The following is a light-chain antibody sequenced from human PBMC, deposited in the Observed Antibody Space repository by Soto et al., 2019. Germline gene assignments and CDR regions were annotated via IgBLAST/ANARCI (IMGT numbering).Light chain of an antibody. Sequence: QSVLTQPPSVSAAPGQKVTISCSGSTSDIGNNYVSWYQQLPGTAPKLLIYDNDNRPSGIPDRFSGSKSGTSATLGITGLQTGDEDDYYCGTWDSSLSVVVFGGGTKLTVL. CDR2: DND. CDR3: GTWDSSLSVVV. CDR1: TSDIGNNY. V-gene: IGLV1-51*01. J-gene: IGLJ2*01.